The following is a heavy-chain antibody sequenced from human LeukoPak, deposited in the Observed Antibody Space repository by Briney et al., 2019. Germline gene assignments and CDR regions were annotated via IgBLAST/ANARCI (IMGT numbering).Heavy chain of an antibody. CDR3: ARDAGSTSWYSPFDY. CDR2: IYYSGST. Sequence: SETLSLTCTVSGGSISSYYWSWIRQPPGKGLEWIGYIYYSGSTNYNPSLKSRVTISVDTSNNQFSLKLSSVTAADTAVYYCARDAGSTSWYSPFDYWGQGTLVTVSS. D-gene: IGHD6-13*01. V-gene: IGHV4-59*01. J-gene: IGHJ4*02. CDR1: GGSISSYY.